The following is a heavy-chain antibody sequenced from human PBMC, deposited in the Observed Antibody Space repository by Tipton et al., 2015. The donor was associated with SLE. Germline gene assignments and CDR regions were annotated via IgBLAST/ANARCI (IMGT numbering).Heavy chain of an antibody. J-gene: IGHJ4*02. CDR1: GFTFDDYA. D-gene: IGHD3-16*01. V-gene: IGHV3-9*01. Sequence: SLRLSCAASGFTFDDYAMHWVRQAPGKGLEWVSGISWNSGSIGYADSVKGRSTISRDNAKNSLYLQMNSLRAEDTALYYCARDRLLGYFDYWGQGTLVTVSS. CDR3: ARDRLLGYFDY. CDR2: ISWNSGSI.